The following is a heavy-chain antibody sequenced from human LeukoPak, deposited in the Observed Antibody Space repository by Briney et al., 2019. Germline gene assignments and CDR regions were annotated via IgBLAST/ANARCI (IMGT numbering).Heavy chain of an antibody. D-gene: IGHD3-10*01. V-gene: IGHV3-9*01. CDR1: GFTFDDYA. Sequence: GRSLRLSCAASGFTFDDYAMHWVRQAPGKGLEWVSGISWNSGSIGYADSVKGRFTISRDNAKNSLYLQMNSLRAEDTALYYCAKVGAFRDYYGMDVWGQGTTVTVSS. J-gene: IGHJ6*02. CDR2: ISWNSGSI. CDR3: AKVGAFRDYYGMDV.